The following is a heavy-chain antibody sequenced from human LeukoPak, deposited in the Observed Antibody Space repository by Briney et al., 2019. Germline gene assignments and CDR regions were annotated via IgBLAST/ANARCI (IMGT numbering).Heavy chain of an antibody. CDR2: INHSGST. CDR1: GGSFSGYY. Sequence: SETLSLTCAVYGGSFSGYYWSWIRQPPGKGLEWIGEINHSGSTNYNPSLKSRVTISVDTSKNQFSLTRSSVTAADTAVYYCARGRVPAAIRHPGLDYWGQGTLVTVSS. V-gene: IGHV4-34*01. CDR3: ARGRVPAAIRHPGLDY. J-gene: IGHJ4*02. D-gene: IGHD2-2*01.